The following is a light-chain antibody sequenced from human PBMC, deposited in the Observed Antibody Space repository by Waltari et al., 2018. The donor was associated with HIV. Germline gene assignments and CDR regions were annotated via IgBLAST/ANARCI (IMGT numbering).Light chain of an antibody. J-gene: IGKJ4*01. Sequence: IQLTQSPSTLSASVGHRVTITCRASQSIGNWLAWYQQTPGRAPKVLIYKASSLQSGVPSRFSGRGSETEFTLTISSLQPDDFATYYCQQISSASRTFGGGTKVEIK. CDR1: QSIGNW. CDR2: KAS. CDR3: QQISSASRT. V-gene: IGKV1-5*03.